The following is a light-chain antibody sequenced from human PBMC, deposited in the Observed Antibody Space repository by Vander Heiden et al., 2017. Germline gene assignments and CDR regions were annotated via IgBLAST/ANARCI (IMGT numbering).Light chain of an antibody. CDR2: GNN. V-gene: IGLV1-40*01. J-gene: IGLJ2*01. CDR3: QSFDSSLGGLVV. CDR1: SSTIGANYA. Sequence: QSLLTHPPSVSGAPGQRATISCTGSSSTIGANYAVHWYQQLPGTAPKLLIYGNNNRPSGVPDRFSGSKSGTSASLSITGLQAEDEADYYCQSFDSSLGGLVVFGGGTKLTVL.